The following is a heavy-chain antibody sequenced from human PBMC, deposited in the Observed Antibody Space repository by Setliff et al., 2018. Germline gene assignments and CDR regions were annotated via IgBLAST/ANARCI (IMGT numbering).Heavy chain of an antibody. Sequence: GQSLKLSCKGSGSTFTTYWIGWVRQMPGKGLEWMGIIYPGDTDTRYSPSFRGQVTISADKSISTTYLQWSSLRASETAMHYCARLGGCNIDLCTDAFDIWGQGTKVTVSS. J-gene: IGHJ3*02. D-gene: IGHD2-15*01. CDR3: ARLGGCNIDLCTDAFDI. CDR1: GSTFTTYW. CDR2: IYPGDTDT. V-gene: IGHV5-51*01.